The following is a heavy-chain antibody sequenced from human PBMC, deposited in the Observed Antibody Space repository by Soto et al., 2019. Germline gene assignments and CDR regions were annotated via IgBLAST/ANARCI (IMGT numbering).Heavy chain of an antibody. CDR2: ISGYNGKT. V-gene: IGHV1-18*01. D-gene: IGHD2-8*02. Sequence: ASVKVSCKASGYMFTNYGINWVRQAPGQGLEWMGWISGYNGKTKNAQKFQGRVSLTTDKSTTTAYMELRSLRSEDTAVYYCARDPGGYPLGYFNVWGQGTMVTVSS. CDR1: GYMFTNYG. CDR3: ARDPGGYPLGYFNV. J-gene: IGHJ3*01.